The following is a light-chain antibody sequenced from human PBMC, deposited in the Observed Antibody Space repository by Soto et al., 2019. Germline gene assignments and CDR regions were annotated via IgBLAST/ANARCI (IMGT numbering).Light chain of an antibody. CDR3: QQRSNWPWT. CDR1: QSVSSY. CDR2: DAS. V-gene: IGKV3-11*01. Sequence: EIVLTQSPATLSLSPGERATLSCRASQSVSSYLAWYQQKPGQAPRLLIYDASNRATGIPARFSGSGSGTDFTLTISSLEPEDFEVYYCQQRSNWPWTFGQGTKVDI. J-gene: IGKJ1*01.